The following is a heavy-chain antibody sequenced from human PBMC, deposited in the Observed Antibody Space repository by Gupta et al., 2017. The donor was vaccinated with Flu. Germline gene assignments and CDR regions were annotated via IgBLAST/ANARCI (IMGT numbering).Heavy chain of an antibody. CDR1: DYPFSSYG. CDR2: IASDGSHK. Sequence: QMPLVESGGGVVQFGTSLRLSCAASDYPFSSYGMPWVRQAPGKGLEWVADIASDGSHKDYADSVRGRFTISRDNSKNTLSLEMDSLRVEDTAVYYCAKDGPWTASCPYYCYYMDVWGKGTTVTVSS. V-gene: IGHV3-30*18. CDR3: AKDGPWTASCPYYCYYMDV. D-gene: IGHD2-2*01. J-gene: IGHJ6*03.